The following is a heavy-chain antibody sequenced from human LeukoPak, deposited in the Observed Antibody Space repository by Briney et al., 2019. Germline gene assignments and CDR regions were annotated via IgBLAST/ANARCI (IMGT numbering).Heavy chain of an antibody. CDR1: GFTVSNDY. V-gene: IGHV3-53*01. CDR2: IYSGGST. J-gene: IGHJ4*02. D-gene: IGHD6-6*01. Sequence: GGSLRLSCAASGFTVSNDYMSWVRQAPGKGLEWVSVIYSGGSTFYADPVKGRFTISRDNSKNTLHLQMNSLRVEDTAIYYCARGTIARLGPFDCWGQGTLVIVSS. CDR3: ARGTIARLGPFDC.